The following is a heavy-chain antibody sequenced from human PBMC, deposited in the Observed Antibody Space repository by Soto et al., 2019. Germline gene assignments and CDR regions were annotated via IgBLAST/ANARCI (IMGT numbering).Heavy chain of an antibody. Sequence: ESGGGLVQPGGSLRPSCAASGFTFGTYWMTWVRQAPGKGLECVGNIKPDGSERYYVDSVKGRFTISRDNAKNSLYLHMNSLRAEDTAVYYCATDLNWEQYWGQGTLVTVSS. CDR2: IKPDGSER. J-gene: IGHJ4*02. CDR1: GFTFGTYW. CDR3: ATDLNWEQY. V-gene: IGHV3-7*04. D-gene: IGHD7-27*01.